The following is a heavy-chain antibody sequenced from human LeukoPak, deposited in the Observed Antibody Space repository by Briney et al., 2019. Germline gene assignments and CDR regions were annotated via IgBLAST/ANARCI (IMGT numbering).Heavy chain of an antibody. D-gene: IGHD2-2*01. Sequence: TGGSLRLSCAASGFTFSSYAMSWVRQTPGKGLEWVSVISGSGDTTYYVDSVKGRFTISRDNSKNTLYLQMNSLRAEDTAVYYCAKDRYCSSTRCYGDFDYWGQGTQVTVSP. CDR3: AKDRYCSSTRCYGDFDY. J-gene: IGHJ4*02. CDR2: ISGSGDTT. V-gene: IGHV3-23*01. CDR1: GFTFSSYA.